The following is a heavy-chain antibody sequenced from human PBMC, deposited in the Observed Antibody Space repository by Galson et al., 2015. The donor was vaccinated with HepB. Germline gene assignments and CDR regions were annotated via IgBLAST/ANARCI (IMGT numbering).Heavy chain of an antibody. Sequence: SLRLSCAASGFSFSTYGMHWVRQAPGKGLEWVAVIASYGGNEYYTDSVKGRFTISRDNSRNKLYLQMNSLRAEDTAVYYCAKESCVATTEGGLDYWGQGTLVTVSS. CDR3: AKESCVATTEGGLDY. D-gene: IGHD5-12*01. J-gene: IGHJ4*02. CDR2: IASYGGNE. V-gene: IGHV3-30*18. CDR1: GFSFSTYG.